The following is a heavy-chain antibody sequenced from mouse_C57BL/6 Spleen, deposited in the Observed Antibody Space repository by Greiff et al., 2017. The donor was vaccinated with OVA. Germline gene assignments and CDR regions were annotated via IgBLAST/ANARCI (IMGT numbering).Heavy chain of an antibody. J-gene: IGHJ2*01. CDR2: FYPGSGSI. Sequence: QVQLKQSGAELVKPGASVKLSCKASGYTFTEYTIHWVKQRSGQGLEWIGWFYPGSGSIKYNEKFKDKATLTADKSSSTVYMELSRLTSEDSAVYFCARHEAGIYDGYYGGFDYWGQGTTLTVSS. CDR1: GYTFTEYT. D-gene: IGHD2-3*01. V-gene: IGHV1-62-2*01. CDR3: ARHEAGIYDGYYGGFDY.